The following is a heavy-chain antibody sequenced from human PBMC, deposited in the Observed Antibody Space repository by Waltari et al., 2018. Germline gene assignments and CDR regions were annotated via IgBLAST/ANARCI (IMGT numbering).Heavy chain of an antibody. V-gene: IGHV3-30*02. CDR1: GFAFSGYG. Sequence: QVQLVESGGGVVQPGGSLRLSCAASGFAFSGYGMTWVRQAPGKGLEWVSFIRYDGSNKYYADSVKGRFTISRDNSKNTLYLQMNSLRAEDTAVYYCAKYRDGYPIDYWGQGTLVTVSS. J-gene: IGHJ4*02. CDR2: IRYDGSNK. D-gene: IGHD2-21*01. CDR3: AKYRDGYPIDY.